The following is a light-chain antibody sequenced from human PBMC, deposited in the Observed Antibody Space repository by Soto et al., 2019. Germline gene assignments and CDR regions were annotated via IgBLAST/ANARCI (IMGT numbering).Light chain of an antibody. CDR1: QSISSW. J-gene: IGKJ1*01. CDR3: QQYNSYPWA. CDR2: DAS. Sequence: DIPMTQSPSTLSASVGDRVTIACRASQSISSWLAWYQQKPGKAPKLLIYDASSLESGVPSRLTGSGSGTEFTLTISSLQPADFATDYCQQYNSYPWAFGQGTKVEIK. V-gene: IGKV1-5*01.